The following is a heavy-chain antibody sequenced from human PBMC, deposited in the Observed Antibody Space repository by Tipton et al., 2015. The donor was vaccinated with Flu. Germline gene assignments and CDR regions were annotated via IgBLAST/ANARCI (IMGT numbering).Heavy chain of an antibody. CDR3: AREAAPTPGAGYHYES. J-gene: IGHJ5*02. Sequence: TLSLTCTVSGDSISNYYWGWIRQPAGKGLQWIGRIYTSGSTDYNPSLKGRVTMSVDTSRNQFSLRLSSVTAADTAVYFCAREAAPTPGAGYHYESWGQGKLVTVSS. CDR2: IYTSGST. CDR1: GDSISNYY. V-gene: IGHV4-4*07. D-gene: IGHD3-10*01.